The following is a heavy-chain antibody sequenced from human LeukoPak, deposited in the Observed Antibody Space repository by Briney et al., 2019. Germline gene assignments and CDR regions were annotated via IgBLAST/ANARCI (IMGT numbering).Heavy chain of an antibody. CDR2: IQSKTDGGTT. J-gene: IGHJ4*02. CDR1: GFTFSNTW. Sequence: GGSLILSCAASGFTFSNTWMNWVRQAPGKGLEWVGRIQSKTDGGTTEYAAPVKGRFTISRDDSKTTLYLQMNSLKTEDTAVYYCATLTVRGVINIWGQGTLVTVSS. CDR3: ATLTVRGVINI. D-gene: IGHD3-10*01. V-gene: IGHV3-15*01.